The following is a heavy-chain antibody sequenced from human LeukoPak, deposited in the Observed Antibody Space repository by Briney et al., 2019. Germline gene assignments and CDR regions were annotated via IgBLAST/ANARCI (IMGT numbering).Heavy chain of an antibody. D-gene: IGHD1-26*01. J-gene: IGHJ3*02. CDR1: GGSFSGYY. CDR3: ARVMNSYIPGAFDI. V-gene: IGHV4-34*01. Sequence: SETLSLTCAVYGGSFSGYYWSWIRQPPGKGLEWIGEINHSGSTNYNPSLKSRVTISVDTSKNQFSLKLSSVTAADTAVYYCARVMNSYIPGAFDIWGQGTMVTVSS. CDR2: INHSGST.